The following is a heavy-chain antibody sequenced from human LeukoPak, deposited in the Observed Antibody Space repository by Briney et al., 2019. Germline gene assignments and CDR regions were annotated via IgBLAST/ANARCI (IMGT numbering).Heavy chain of an antibody. D-gene: IGHD6-13*01. CDR3: ARDNAAAGTGDY. CDR2: IKQDGSER. J-gene: IGHJ4*02. CDR1: GFTFSSYW. V-gene: IGHV3-7*01. Sequence: QSGGSLRLSCAASGFTFSSYWMSWVRQAQGKGREWVASIKQDGSERYYVDSVNGRFTISRDNAKNSLYLQMNSLRADDTAVYYCARDNAAAGTGDYWGQGTLVTVSS.